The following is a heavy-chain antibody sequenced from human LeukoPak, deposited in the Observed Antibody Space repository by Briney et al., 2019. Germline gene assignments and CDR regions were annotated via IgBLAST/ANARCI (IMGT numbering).Heavy chain of an antibody. CDR2: INTNTGNP. CDR1: VYTFTSYA. CDR3: ARVTQYDYSNYVDYYYMDV. J-gene: IGHJ6*03. Sequence: ASVKVSCKASVYTFTSYAMNWVRQAPGQGLEWMGWINTNTGNPTYAQGFTGRFVFSLDTSVSTAYLQISSLKAEDTAVYYCARVTQYDYSNYVDYYYMDVWGKGTTVTVSS. V-gene: IGHV7-4-1*02. D-gene: IGHD4-11*01.